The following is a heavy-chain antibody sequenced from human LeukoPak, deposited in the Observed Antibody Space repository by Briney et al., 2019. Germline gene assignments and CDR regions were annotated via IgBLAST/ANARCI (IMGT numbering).Heavy chain of an antibody. D-gene: IGHD2-15*01. CDR1: GYSFTSYW. Sequence: GESLKISCKGSGYSFTSYWIGWVRQMPGKGLGWMGIIYPGDSDTRYSPSFQGQVTISADKSISTAYLQWSSLKASDTAMYYCARTPLCSGGSCYFWFDPWGQGTLVTVSS. V-gene: IGHV5-51*01. CDR3: ARTPLCSGGSCYFWFDP. J-gene: IGHJ5*02. CDR2: IYPGDSDT.